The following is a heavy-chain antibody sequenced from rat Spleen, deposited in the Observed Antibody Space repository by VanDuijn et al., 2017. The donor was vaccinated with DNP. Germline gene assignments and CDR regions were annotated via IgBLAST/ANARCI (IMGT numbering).Heavy chain of an antibody. V-gene: IGHV5-7*01. CDR1: GFTFSDYN. D-gene: IGHD1-5*01. CDR3: VRRYCNFWYFDF. CDR2: FRYAGRNT. Sequence: EVQLMESGGGLVQPGRSLKLSCAASGFTFSDYNIAWVRQAPKKGLEWVATFRYAGRNTYYRDSVKGRCTISRDHAKSTLYLQMDSLTSEDAATYYCVRRYCNFWYFDFGSPGTMFTVSS. J-gene: IGHJ1*01.